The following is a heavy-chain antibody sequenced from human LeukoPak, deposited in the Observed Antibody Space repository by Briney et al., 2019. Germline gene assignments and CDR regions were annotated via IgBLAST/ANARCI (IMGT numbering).Heavy chain of an antibody. Sequence: PGGSLRLSXAASGFTFSNYGMHWVRQAPGKGLEWVAVIWYDGSNKYYADSVKGRFTISRDNSENTLYLQMNSLRAEDTAVYYCAKGDTSDPFEYWGQGTLVTVSS. D-gene: IGHD3-22*01. CDR2: IWYDGSNK. CDR3: AKGDTSDPFEY. J-gene: IGHJ4*02. V-gene: IGHV3-33*06. CDR1: GFTFSNYG.